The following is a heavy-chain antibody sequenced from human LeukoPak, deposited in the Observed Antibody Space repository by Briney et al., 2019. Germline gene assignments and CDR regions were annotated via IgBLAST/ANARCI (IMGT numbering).Heavy chain of an antibody. Sequence: PGGSLRLSCAASGFTVSSNYMSWVRQAPGKGLEWVSVIYSGGSTYYADSVKGRFTISRDNAKNSLYLQMNSLRVEDTAVFYCARKRYDSSGYWVDFWGQGTLVTVSS. J-gene: IGHJ4*02. V-gene: IGHV3-53*01. CDR3: ARKRYDSSGYWVDF. CDR2: IYSGGST. D-gene: IGHD3-22*01. CDR1: GFTVSSNY.